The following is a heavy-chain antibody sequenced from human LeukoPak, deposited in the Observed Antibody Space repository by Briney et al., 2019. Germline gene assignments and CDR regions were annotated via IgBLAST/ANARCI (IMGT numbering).Heavy chain of an antibody. J-gene: IGHJ4*02. CDR2: ISYDGSNK. CDR3: ARDWAMVRGALDY. V-gene: IGHV3-30-3*01. Sequence: GRSLRLSCAASGFTFSSYAMHWVRQAPGKGLEGVAGISYDGSNKYYADSVKGRFTISRDNPKNTLYLQMNSLRAEDTAVYYCARDWAMVRGALDYWGQGTLVTVSS. CDR1: GFTFSSYA. D-gene: IGHD3-10*01.